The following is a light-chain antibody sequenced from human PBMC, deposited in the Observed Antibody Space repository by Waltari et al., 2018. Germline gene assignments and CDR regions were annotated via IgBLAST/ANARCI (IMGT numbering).Light chain of an antibody. Sequence: QSALTQPASVSGSPGQSFTISCTGTSSAVGGYTYVSWYQQHPGKAPKRIIYEVSNRPSGVSNRFSGSKSGNTASLTISGLQAEDEADYYCSSYTSSSTLVFGGGTKLTVL. CDR3: SSYTSSSTLV. V-gene: IGLV2-14*01. CDR2: EVS. CDR1: SSAVGGYTY. J-gene: IGLJ2*01.